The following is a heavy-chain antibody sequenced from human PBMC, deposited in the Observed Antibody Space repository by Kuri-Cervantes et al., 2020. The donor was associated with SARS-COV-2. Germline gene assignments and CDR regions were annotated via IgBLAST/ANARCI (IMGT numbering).Heavy chain of an antibody. V-gene: IGHV3-33*08. CDR2: IWSDGGNK. Sequence: GGSLRLSCAASGFTFSSYAMHWVRQAPGKGLEGVADIWSDGGNKYYADSVKGRFTISRDNSKNTLYLQMDSQRDEDTAVYYCVRDGDHWNFDYWGQVTLVTVSS. D-gene: IGHD1-1*01. J-gene: IGHJ4*02. CDR1: GFTFSSYA. CDR3: VRDGDHWNFDY.